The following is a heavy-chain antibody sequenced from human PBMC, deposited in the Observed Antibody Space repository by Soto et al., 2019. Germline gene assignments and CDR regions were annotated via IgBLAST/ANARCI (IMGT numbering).Heavy chain of an antibody. CDR3: ARDGWRRQPLLVYYYGMDV. J-gene: IGHJ6*02. V-gene: IGHV3-21*01. CDR1: GFTFSSYS. Sequence: GGSLRISSAAYGFTFSSYSMNWVRQAPGKGLEWVSSISSSSSYIYYADSVKGRFTISRDNAKNSLYLQMNSLRAEDTAVYYCARDGWRRQPLLVYYYGMDVWGQWTTVSVSS. D-gene: IGHD6-19*01. CDR2: ISSSSSYI.